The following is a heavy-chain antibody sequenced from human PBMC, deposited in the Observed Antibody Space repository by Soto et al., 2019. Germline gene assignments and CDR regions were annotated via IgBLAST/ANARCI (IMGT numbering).Heavy chain of an antibody. V-gene: IGHV3-30-3*01. CDR2: ISYDGSNK. J-gene: IGHJ4*02. CDR3: ARDKVRQLVRTGLLDY. Sequence: QVQLVESGGGVVQPGRSLRLSCAASGFTFSSYAMHWVRQAPGKGLEWVAVISYDGSNKYYADSVKGRFTISRDNSKNTLYLQMNSLRAEDTAVYYCARDKVRQLVRTGLLDYCGQGTLVTVSS. D-gene: IGHD6-6*01. CDR1: GFTFSSYA.